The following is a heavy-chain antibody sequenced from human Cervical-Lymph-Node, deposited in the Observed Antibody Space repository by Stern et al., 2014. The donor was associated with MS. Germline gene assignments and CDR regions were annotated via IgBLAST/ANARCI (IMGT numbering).Heavy chain of an antibody. CDR1: GGSVSSGSYY. Sequence: VQLVESAPGLVKPSQTLSLTCSVSGGSVSSGSYYWSWLRQPAGKGLQWIVRVNTTGSTNYTPSSKGRVSIPKDTPKTQFSLTRSSVTAADTAVYYCATSFGGVPMFYWGQGTLVTVSS. D-gene: IGHD3-3*01. V-gene: IGHV4-61*02. CDR3: ATSFGGVPMFY. CDR2: VNTTGST. J-gene: IGHJ4*02.